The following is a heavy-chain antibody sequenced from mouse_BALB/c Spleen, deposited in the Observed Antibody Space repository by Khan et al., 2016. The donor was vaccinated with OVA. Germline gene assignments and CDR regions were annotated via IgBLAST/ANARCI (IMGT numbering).Heavy chain of an antibody. CDR3: VRGSGRSRFAY. Sequence: QVQLQQSGAELVRPGVSVKISCKGSGYTFTDFAMHWVKQSHAKSLEWLGVISTYYGDADYNHKFRDKATMTVDKSSSTAYMELAGLTSEDSAIYYWVRGSGRSRFAYWGQGTLVTVSA. J-gene: IGHJ3*01. CDR2: ISTYYGDA. D-gene: IGHD1-3*01. V-gene: IGHV1S137*01. CDR1: GYTFTDFA.